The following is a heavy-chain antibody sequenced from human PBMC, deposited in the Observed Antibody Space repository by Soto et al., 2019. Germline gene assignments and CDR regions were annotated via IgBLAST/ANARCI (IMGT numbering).Heavy chain of an antibody. V-gene: IGHV6-1*01. J-gene: IGHJ2*01. CDR3: ARDSSGFPWYFDL. Sequence: QAQLQQSGPGLVKPSQNLSLICAISGDSISSATATWSWIRQSPSRGLEWLGRTYYRSKWYIDYALAVQSRILITPHTSKNQLSLQLNSVTPEDTAVYFCARDSSGFPWYFDLWGRGTVVTVSS. D-gene: IGHD3-22*01. CDR2: TYYRSKWYI. CDR1: GDSISSATAT.